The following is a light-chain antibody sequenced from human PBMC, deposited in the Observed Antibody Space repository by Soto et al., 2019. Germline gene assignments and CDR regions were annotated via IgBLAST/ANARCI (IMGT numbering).Light chain of an antibody. Sequence: QSVLTQPPSVSGAPGQRVTISCTGSSSNIGAGYDVHWYQQLPGTAPKLLIYGNSNRPSGVPDRFSGSKSGTSASLAITGLEAEDDADYYCQSYDSSVSKVVFGGGTKLTV. J-gene: IGLJ2*01. CDR1: SSNIGAGYD. CDR3: QSYDSSVSKVV. CDR2: GNS. V-gene: IGLV1-40*01.